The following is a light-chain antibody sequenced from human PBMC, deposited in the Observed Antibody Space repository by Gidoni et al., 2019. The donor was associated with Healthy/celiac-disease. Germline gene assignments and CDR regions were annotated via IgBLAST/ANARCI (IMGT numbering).Light chain of an antibody. V-gene: IGLV6-57*01. CDR2: EDN. CDR3: KSYDSSNHVV. CDR1: SGSIASNY. J-gene: IGLJ2*01. Sequence: CTRSSGSIASNYVQWYQQRPGSSPTTVIYEDNQRPSGVPDRFSGSIDSSSNSASLTISGLKTEDEADYYCKSYDSSNHVVFGGGTKLTVL.